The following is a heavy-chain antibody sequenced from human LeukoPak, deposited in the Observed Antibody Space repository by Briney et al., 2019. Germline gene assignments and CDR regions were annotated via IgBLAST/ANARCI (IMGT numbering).Heavy chain of an antibody. J-gene: IGHJ3*02. CDR3: ARVVMEMVDAFDI. CDR2: TSAYNGNT. V-gene: IGHV1-18*01. D-gene: IGHD2-8*01. Sequence: GASVKVSCKASGYTFTSYGISWVRQAPGQGLEWMGWTSAYNGNTNYAQKLQGRVTMTTDTSTSTAYMELRSLGSDDTAVYYCARVVMEMVDAFDIWGQGTMVTVSS. CDR1: GYTFTSYG.